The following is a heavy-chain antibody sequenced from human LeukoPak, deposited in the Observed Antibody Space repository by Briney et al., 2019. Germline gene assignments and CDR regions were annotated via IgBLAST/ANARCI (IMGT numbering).Heavy chain of an antibody. CDR3: ARAPDRIRFDP. CDR2: IHPGGST. V-gene: IGHV4-34*01. CDR1: GGSLRADF. Sequence: PSETLSLTCAVYGGSLRADFWSWIRQPPGKGLEWIGDIHPGGSTKYNPSLESRVTISVGTSKNQFSLRLTSVTAADTAVYYCARAPDRIRFDPWGQGALVTVSS. D-gene: IGHD1-14*01. J-gene: IGHJ5*02.